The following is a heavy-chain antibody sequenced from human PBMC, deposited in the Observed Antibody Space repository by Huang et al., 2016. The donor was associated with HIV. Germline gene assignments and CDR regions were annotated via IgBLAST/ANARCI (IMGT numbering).Heavy chain of an antibody. CDR1: GFTCSSFC. D-gene: IGHD2-15*01. J-gene: IGHJ4*02. V-gene: IGHV3-30*02. Sequence: VHLEESGGGVVQPGGSLRLSCAASGFTCSSFCMHWVRQAPGTGLEWRTFIRYDGNNKYYADSVKGRFTVSRDNSDNTIFLQMNTLRTDDTAVYYCAKDEKRFCGGGSCYSSSIDFWGQGTLVTVSS. CDR3: AKDEKRFCGGGSCYSSSIDF. CDR2: IRYDGNNK.